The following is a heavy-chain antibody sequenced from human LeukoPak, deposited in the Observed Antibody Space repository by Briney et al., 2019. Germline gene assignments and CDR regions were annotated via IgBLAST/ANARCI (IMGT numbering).Heavy chain of an antibody. CDR3: AIPPAYYDILTGYNPPDY. D-gene: IGHD3-9*01. CDR1: GGSISSSSYY. J-gene: IGHJ4*02. Sequence: SETLSLTCTVSGGSISSSSYYWGWIRQPPGKGLEWIGSIYYSGSTYYNPSLKSRVTISVDTSRNQFSLKLSSVTAADTAVYDCAIPPAYYDILTGYNPPDYWGQGTLVTVSS. V-gene: IGHV4-39*01. CDR2: IYYSGST.